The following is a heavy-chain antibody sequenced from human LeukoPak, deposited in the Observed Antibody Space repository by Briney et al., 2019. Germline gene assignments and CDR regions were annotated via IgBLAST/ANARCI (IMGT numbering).Heavy chain of an antibody. CDR1: GYTFTSYG. CDR3: ARDPIVVVPGGYYYYGMDV. J-gene: IGHJ6*04. V-gene: IGHV1-18*04. CDR2: ISAYNGNT. D-gene: IGHD2-2*01. Sequence: GASVKVSCKASGYTFTSYGISWVRQAPAQGLEWMGWISAYNGNTNYAQKLQGRVTMTTDTSTSTDYMELRSLRSDDTAVYYCARDPIVVVPGGYYYYGMDVWGKGTTVTVSS.